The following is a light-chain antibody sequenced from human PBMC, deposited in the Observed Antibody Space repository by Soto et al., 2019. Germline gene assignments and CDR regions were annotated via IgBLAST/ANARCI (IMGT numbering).Light chain of an antibody. V-gene: IGLV2-14*01. CDR1: SSDIGGYNF. CDR2: EVT. Sequence: QSALTQPASVSGSPGQSITISCTGSSSDIGGYNFVCWYQQHPGKAPKLIIYEVTNRPSGVSNRFSGSKSGNTASLTISGLQAEDEADYYCSSYTPDGLDVFGTGTKLTVL. J-gene: IGLJ1*01. CDR3: SSYTPDGLDV.